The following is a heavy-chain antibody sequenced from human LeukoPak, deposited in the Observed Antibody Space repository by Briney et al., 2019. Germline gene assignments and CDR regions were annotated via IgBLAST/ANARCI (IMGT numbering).Heavy chain of an antibody. J-gene: IGHJ4*02. CDR2: ISSSSSYI. D-gene: IGHD3-10*01. CDR1: GFTFSSYS. V-gene: IGHV3-21*01. Sequence: GGSLRLSCAASGFTFSSYSMNWVRQAPGKGLEWVSSISSSSSYIYYADSVKGRFTISRDNAKNSLYLQMNSLRAEDTAVYYCARGSLWFGELYEGWGQGTLVTVSS. CDR3: ARGSLWFGELYEG.